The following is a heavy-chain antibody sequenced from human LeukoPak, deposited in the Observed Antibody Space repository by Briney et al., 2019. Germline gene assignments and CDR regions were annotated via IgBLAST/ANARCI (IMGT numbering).Heavy chain of an antibody. Sequence: ASVKVSCKASGYTVNDYYLHWVRQAPGQGLESLGWINPNSGDTKYAQNFQGRVTMTRDTSITTAYMELSSLRSDDTALYYCASWRHSAGWPFDYWGQGTQVTVSS. CDR2: INPNSGDT. J-gene: IGHJ4*02. V-gene: IGHV1-2*02. CDR1: GYTVNDYY. D-gene: IGHD6-19*01. CDR3: ASWRHSAGWPFDY.